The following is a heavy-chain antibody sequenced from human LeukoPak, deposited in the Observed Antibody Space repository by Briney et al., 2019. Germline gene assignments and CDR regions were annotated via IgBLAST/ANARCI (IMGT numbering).Heavy chain of an antibody. Sequence: QPGRSLRLSCAASGFTFSSYGMRWVRQAPGKGLEWVADIWFDGKNEHFADSVKGRFTIPRDNAKNTLYLQMNSLRAEDTAVYYCARSVYDSGGYYRVLDYWGQGTLVTVSS. V-gene: IGHV3-33*03. CDR2: IWFDGKNE. J-gene: IGHJ4*02. D-gene: IGHD3-22*01. CDR1: GFTFSSYG. CDR3: ARSVYDSGGYYRVLDY.